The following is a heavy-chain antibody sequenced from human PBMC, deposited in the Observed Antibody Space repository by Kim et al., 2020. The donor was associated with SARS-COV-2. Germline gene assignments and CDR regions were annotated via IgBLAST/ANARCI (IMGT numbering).Heavy chain of an antibody. CDR3: AKGSSGGNAASDY. D-gene: IGHD2-15*01. J-gene: IGHJ4*02. V-gene: IGHV3-23*03. Sequence: AEPVKGRFTTYRNNSKNTLYQQMNSLGAEDAAVYYCAKGSSGGNAASDYWGQGTLVTVSS.